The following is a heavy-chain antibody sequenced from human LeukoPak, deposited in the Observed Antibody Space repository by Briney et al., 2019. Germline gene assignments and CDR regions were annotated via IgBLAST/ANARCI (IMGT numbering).Heavy chain of an antibody. CDR3: ARDLGYCGGDCYDWYFDL. J-gene: IGHJ2*01. Sequence: ASVKVSCKASGYTFTSYYMHWVRQAPGQGLEWMGIINPSGGSTSYAQKFQGRVTMTRDMSTSTVYMELSSLRSEDTAVYYCARDLGYCGGDCYDWYFDLWGRGTLVTVSS. CDR1: GYTFTSYY. D-gene: IGHD2-21*02. CDR2: INPSGGST. V-gene: IGHV1-46*01.